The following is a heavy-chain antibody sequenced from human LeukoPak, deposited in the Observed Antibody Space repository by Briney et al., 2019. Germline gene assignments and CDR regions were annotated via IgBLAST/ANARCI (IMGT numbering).Heavy chain of an antibody. CDR3: AKDPLYSSMGENDAFDV. V-gene: IGHV3-23*01. CDR1: GFTVSSNY. D-gene: IGHD2-15*01. J-gene: IGHJ3*01. CDR2: ISGSGDNT. Sequence: QTGGSLRLSCAASGFTVSSNYMSWVRQAPGKGLEWVSAISGSGDNTYYADSVKGRFTISRDNSKNTLYLQMNSLRAEDTAVYYCAKDPLYSSMGENDAFDVWGQGTLVTVSS.